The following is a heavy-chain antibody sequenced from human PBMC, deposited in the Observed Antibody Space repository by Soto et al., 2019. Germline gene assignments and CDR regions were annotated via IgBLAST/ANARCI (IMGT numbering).Heavy chain of an antibody. CDR2: ISDSGIT. D-gene: IGHD3-10*01. Sequence: QVQLQESGPGLVKPSETLSLTCVVSGDSIIRSFWGWIRQPPGRGLEWIAYISDSGITFSNPSLKSRLSMSVATSKTEFSLTLTAMTAADTAIYYCARGAGAFSGPDTFNFWGQGTLVTVSS. CDR3: ARGAGAFSGPDTFNF. J-gene: IGHJ3*01. CDR1: GDSIIRSF. V-gene: IGHV4-59*01.